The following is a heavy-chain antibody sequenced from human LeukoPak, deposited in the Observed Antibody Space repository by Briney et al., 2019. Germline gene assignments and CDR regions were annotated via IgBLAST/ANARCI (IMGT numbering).Heavy chain of an antibody. CDR1: GFTFTSSA. V-gene: IGHV1-58*01. Sequence: TSVKVSCKASGFTFTSSAVQWVRQARGQRLEWIGWIVVGSGNTNYAQKFQERVTITRDMSTSTAYMELSSLRSEDTAVYYCAAALYSGSYAEMHDAFDIWGQGTMVTVSS. J-gene: IGHJ3*02. CDR2: IVVGSGNT. D-gene: IGHD1-26*01. CDR3: AAALYSGSYAEMHDAFDI.